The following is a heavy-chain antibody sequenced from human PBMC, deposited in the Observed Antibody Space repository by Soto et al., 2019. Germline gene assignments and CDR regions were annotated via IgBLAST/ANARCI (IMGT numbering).Heavy chain of an antibody. CDR3: ARSLAARAYYGMDV. V-gene: IGHV4-34*01. J-gene: IGHJ6*02. CDR1: GGSFSYYY. D-gene: IGHD6-6*01. Sequence: PPETLSLTCAVYGGSFSYYYWSWIRQPPGEGMEWIGEINHSGSTNYNPSLKSRVTISVDTSKNQFTLKLSSVTAADTAVYYCARSLAARAYYGMDVWGQGTTVTV. CDR2: INHSGST.